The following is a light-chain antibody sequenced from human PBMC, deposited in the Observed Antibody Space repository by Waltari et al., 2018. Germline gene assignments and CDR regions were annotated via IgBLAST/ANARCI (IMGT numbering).Light chain of an antibody. CDR3: SSYGGSNNVV. V-gene: IGLV2-8*01. CDR2: EVI. Sequence: QSALTQPPPASGSPRQSVTLPSTGPRSHVRGYPSVSWSQQHPGKAPNLLIYEVIQRPSGVPDRFSGSKSGNTASRTVSGLQAEDEADYFCSSYGGSNNVVFGGGTTLTVL. J-gene: IGLJ2*01. CDR1: RSHVRGYPS.